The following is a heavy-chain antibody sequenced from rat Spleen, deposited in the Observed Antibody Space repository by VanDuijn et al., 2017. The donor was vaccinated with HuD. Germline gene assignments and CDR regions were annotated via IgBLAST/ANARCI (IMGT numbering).Heavy chain of an antibody. V-gene: IGHV5-22*01. Sequence: EVKLVESGGGLVQPGRSMKLSCAASGFTFSDYYMAWVRQAPKKGLEWVASITNTGGSTYYPDSVKGRFTISRDNAKSTLYLQMNSLRSEDTATYYCTRPRWYFDFWGPGTMVTVSS. CDR3: TRPRWYFDF. CDR1: GFTFSDYY. CDR2: ITNTGGST. J-gene: IGHJ1*01.